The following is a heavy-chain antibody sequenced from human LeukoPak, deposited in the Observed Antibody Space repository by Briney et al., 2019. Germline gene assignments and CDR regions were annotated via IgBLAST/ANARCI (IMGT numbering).Heavy chain of an antibody. D-gene: IGHD3-22*01. CDR3: ARGVLNYYDSSGYVDAFDI. CDR2: NSAYNGNT. V-gene: IGHV1-18*01. J-gene: IGHJ3*02. Sequence: GASVKVSCKASGYTFTSYGISWVRQAPGQGLEWMGWNSAYNGNTNYAQKLQGRVTMTTDTSTSTAYMELRSLRSDDTAVYYCARGVLNYYDSSGYVDAFDIWGQGTMVTVSS. CDR1: GYTFTSYG.